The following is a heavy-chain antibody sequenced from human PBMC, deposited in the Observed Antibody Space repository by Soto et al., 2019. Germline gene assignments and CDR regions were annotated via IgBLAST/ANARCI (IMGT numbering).Heavy chain of an antibody. CDR3: AREGTTVTTDDAFDI. Sequence: SETLSLACTVSGGSVSSGSYYWSWIRQPPGKGLEWIGYIYHSGSTYYNPSLKSRVTISVDRSKNQFSLKLSSVTAADTAVYYCAREGTTVTTDDAFDIWGQGTMVTVSS. CDR1: GGSVSSGSYY. D-gene: IGHD4-17*01. J-gene: IGHJ3*02. V-gene: IGHV4-30-2*01. CDR2: IYHSGST.